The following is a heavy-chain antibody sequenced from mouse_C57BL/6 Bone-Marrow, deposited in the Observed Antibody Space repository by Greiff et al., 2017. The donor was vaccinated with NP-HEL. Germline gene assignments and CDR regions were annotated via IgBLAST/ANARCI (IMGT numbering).Heavy chain of an antibody. Sequence: EVMLVESGAELVKPGASVKLSCTASGFNIKDYYMHWVKQRTEQGLEWIGRIDPEDGETKYAPKFQGKATITADTSSNTAYRQLSSLTSEDTAVYYCARSHYYGSSCYWYFDVWGTGTTVTVSS. CDR1: GFNIKDYY. J-gene: IGHJ1*03. CDR2: IDPEDGET. CDR3: ARSHYYGSSCYWYFDV. D-gene: IGHD1-1*01. V-gene: IGHV14-2*01.